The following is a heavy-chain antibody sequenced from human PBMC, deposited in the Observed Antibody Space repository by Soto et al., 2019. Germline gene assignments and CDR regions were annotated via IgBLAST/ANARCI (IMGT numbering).Heavy chain of an antibody. D-gene: IGHD6-13*01. V-gene: IGHV1-8*01. J-gene: IGHJ6*02. CDR3: ARASRSGGGYYYYYGMEV. CDR2: MNPNSGNT. Sequence: ASVKFSCKASGYTFTSYDINWVRQATGQGLEWMGWMNPNSGNTGYAQKFQGRVTMTRNTSISTAYMELSSLRSEDTAVYYCARASRSGGGYYYYYGMEVWGQGTTVTVSS. CDR1: GYTFTSYD.